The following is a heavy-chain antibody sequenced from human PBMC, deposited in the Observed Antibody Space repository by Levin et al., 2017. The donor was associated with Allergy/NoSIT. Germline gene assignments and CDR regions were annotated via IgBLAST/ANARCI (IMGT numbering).Heavy chain of an antibody. J-gene: IGHJ4*02. CDR1: GFTFSGSW. D-gene: IGHD2-2*01. V-gene: IGHV3-74*01. CDR3: VRGACSSTSCLDS. CDR2: INSDGSNT. Sequence: LSLTCAASGFTFSGSWMHWVRQVPGKGLVWVSHINSDGSNTNYADSVKGRFTFSRDNAKNTLYLQMNSLRAEDTALYYCVRGACSSTSCLDSWGQGTLVTVSS.